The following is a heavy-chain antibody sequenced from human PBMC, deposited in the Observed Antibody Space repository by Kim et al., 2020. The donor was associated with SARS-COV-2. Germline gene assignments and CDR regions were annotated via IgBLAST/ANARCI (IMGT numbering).Heavy chain of an antibody. CDR1: GFTFSSYG. D-gene: IGHD6-19*01. J-gene: IGHJ4*02. CDR3: AKSILGSGYFDY. CDR2: ISYDGSNK. V-gene: IGHV3-30*18. Sequence: GGSLRLSCAASGFTFSSYGMHWVRQAPGKGLEWVAVISYDGSNKYYADSVKGRFTISRDNSKNTLYLQMNSLRAEDTAVYYCAKSILGSGYFDYWGQGTLVTVSS.